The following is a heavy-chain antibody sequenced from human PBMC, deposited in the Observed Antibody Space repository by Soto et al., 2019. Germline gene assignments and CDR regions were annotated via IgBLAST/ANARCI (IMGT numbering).Heavy chain of an antibody. V-gene: IGHV4-59*08. CDR3: ARQRRDFDY. J-gene: IGHJ4*02. Sequence: QVQLQESGPGLVKPSETLSLTCTVCGGSISNYYWSWIRQPPGKGLQWIGYIFSSGSTNYNPSLKSRVTISVDTSKNQFSLNLSSVTAADTAVYYCARQRRDFDYWGQGSLVTVSS. CDR1: GGSISNYY. CDR2: IFSSGST.